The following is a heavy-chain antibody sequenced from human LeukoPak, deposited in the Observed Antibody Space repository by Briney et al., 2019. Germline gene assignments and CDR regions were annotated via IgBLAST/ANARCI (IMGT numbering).Heavy chain of an antibody. Sequence: ASVKVSCKASGYTFTGFHMHWVRQAPGQGLEWMGWINPNSGGTNYTQKFQGRVTMTRDTSISTAYMELSRLRSDDTAVYYCARDSFPGRYYEGAFDIWGQGTMVTVSS. CDR3: ARDSFPGRYYEGAFDI. J-gene: IGHJ3*02. V-gene: IGHV1-2*02. CDR1: GYTFTGFH. D-gene: IGHD3-22*01. CDR2: INPNSGGT.